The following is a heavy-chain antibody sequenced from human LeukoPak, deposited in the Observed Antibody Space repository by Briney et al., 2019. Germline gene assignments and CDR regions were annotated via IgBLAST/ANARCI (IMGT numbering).Heavy chain of an antibody. CDR1: GGSISSYY. CDR3: ARAIVVPAAPPYYFDY. Sequence: SETPSLTCTVSGGSISSYYWSWIRQPPGKGLEWIGDINHSGSTNYNPSLKSRVTISVDTSKNQFSLKLSSVTAADTAVYYCARAIVVPAAPPYYFDYWGQGTLVTVSS. D-gene: IGHD2-2*01. V-gene: IGHV4-34*01. J-gene: IGHJ4*02. CDR2: INHSGST.